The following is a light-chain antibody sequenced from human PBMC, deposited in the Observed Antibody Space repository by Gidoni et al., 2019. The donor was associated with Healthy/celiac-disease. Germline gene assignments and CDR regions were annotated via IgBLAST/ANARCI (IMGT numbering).Light chain of an antibody. CDR1: QGIRHY. CDR3: QKYNSAPLT. J-gene: IGKJ4*01. Sequence: DIPMTQSPSSLSASVGDRVTITCRASQGIRHYLAWYQQKPGKVPKLLIYAASTLQSGVPSRFSGSGSGTDFTLTISSLQPEDVATYYCQKYNSAPLTFGGGTKVEIK. CDR2: AAS. V-gene: IGKV1-27*01.